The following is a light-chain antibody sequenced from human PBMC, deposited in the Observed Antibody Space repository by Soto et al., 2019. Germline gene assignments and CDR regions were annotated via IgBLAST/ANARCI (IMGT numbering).Light chain of an antibody. J-gene: IGLJ2*01. V-gene: IGLV1-40*01. Sequence: QSVLTQPPSVSGAPGQRITISCTGSSSNIGAGYDVHWYQQLPGTAPKLLIYGNSNRPSGVPDRFSGSNSGTSGSLAITGLQAEDDADYYCQSYDSRLSGSVVFGGGTQLTVL. CDR1: SSNIGAGYD. CDR2: GNS. CDR3: QSYDSRLSGSVV.